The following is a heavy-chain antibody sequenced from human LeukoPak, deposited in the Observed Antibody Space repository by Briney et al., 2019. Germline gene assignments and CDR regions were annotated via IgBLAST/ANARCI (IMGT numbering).Heavy chain of an antibody. J-gene: IGHJ4*02. D-gene: IGHD2-15*01. CDR3: ASGVVVLWNY. CDR1: GFTVSSNC. CDR2: IYSGGST. Sequence: GGSLRLSCAASGFTVSSNCRSWVRQAPGKGLEWVSVIYSGGSTYYADSVKGRFTISRDNSKNTLYLQMNSLRAEDTAVYYCASGVVVLWNYWGQGTLVTVSS. V-gene: IGHV3-66*01.